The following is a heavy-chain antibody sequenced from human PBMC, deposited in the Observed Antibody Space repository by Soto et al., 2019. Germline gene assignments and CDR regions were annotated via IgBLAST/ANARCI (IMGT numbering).Heavy chain of an antibody. V-gene: IGHV1-18*04. D-gene: IGHD2-8*01. J-gene: IGHJ5*02. CDR1: GYTFTSYG. CDR3: ARVRSDCTNGVCYLNWFDP. Sequence: ASVKVSCKASGYTFTSYGISWVRQAPGQGLEWMGWISAYNGNTNYAQKLQGRVTMTTDTSTSTAYMELRSLRSDDTAVYYCARVRSDCTNGVCYLNWFDPWGQGTLVTVSS. CDR2: ISAYNGNT.